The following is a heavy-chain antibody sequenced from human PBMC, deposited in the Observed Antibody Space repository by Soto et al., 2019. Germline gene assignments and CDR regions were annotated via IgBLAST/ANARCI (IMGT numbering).Heavy chain of an antibody. CDR3: AKAVPPFVVVTDSDY. Sequence: GGSLRLSCAASGFTFRNFGMHWVRQAPGKGLEWVAVISYDGTNKYYADSVKGRFTISRDNSKNTLYLQINSLRAEDTAVYYCAKAVPPFVVVTDSDYWGQGTLVTVSS. D-gene: IGHD2-21*02. J-gene: IGHJ4*02. V-gene: IGHV3-30*18. CDR1: GFTFRNFG. CDR2: ISYDGTNK.